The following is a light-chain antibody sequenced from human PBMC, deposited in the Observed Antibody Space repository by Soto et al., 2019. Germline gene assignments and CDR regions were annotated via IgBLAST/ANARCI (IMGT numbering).Light chain of an antibody. Sequence: QSALTQPPSASGSPGQSVAISCTGTSSDVGGYNYVSWYQHHPGKAPKLMIYEVSRRPSGVSDRFSGSKSGNTASLTVSGLQAEDEADYYCRSYSGSSNWVFGGGTKRNVL. CDR2: EVS. CDR3: RSYSGSSNWV. J-gene: IGLJ3*02. CDR1: SSDVGGYNY. V-gene: IGLV2-8*01.